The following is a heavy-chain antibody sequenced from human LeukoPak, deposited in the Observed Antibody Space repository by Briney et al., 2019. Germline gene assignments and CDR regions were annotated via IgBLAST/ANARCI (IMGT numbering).Heavy chain of an antibody. CDR3: ARERTIFGVVIKGFDY. V-gene: IGHV1-2*02. Sequence: ASVKVSCKASGYTFTGYYMHWVRQAPGPRLEWMGWINPNSGGTNYAQKFQGRVTMTRDTSISTAYMELSRLRSDDTAVYYCARERTIFGVVIKGFDYWGQGTLVTVSS. J-gene: IGHJ4*02. CDR1: GYTFTGYY. D-gene: IGHD3-3*01. CDR2: INPNSGGT.